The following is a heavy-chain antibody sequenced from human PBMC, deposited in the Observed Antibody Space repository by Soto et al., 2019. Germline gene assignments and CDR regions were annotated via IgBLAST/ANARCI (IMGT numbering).Heavy chain of an antibody. CDR3: ARGGDDILTGYHYYYYMDV. Sequence: SETLSLTCTVSGGSISSYYWSWIRQPPGKGLEWIGYIYYSGSTNYNPSLKSRVTISVDTSKNQFSLKLGSVTAADTAVYYCARGGDDILTGYHYYYYMDVWGKGTTVTVSS. J-gene: IGHJ6*03. V-gene: IGHV4-59*01. CDR2: IYYSGST. D-gene: IGHD3-9*01. CDR1: GGSISSYY.